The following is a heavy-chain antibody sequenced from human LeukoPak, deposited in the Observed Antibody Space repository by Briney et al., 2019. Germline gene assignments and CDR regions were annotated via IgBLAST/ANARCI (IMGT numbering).Heavy chain of an antibody. Sequence: ASVKASCKASGYTFNSHGISWVRQAPGQGLEWMGWISAYIGNTNYAQKLQGRVTMTTDTSTITAYMELRSLRSDDTAVYYCARDLRITVSVAEKMNSGYWGQGTLVTVSS. CDR2: ISAYIGNT. CDR3: ARDLRITVSVAEKMNSGY. D-gene: IGHD6-19*01. V-gene: IGHV1-18*01. J-gene: IGHJ4*02. CDR1: GYTFNSHG.